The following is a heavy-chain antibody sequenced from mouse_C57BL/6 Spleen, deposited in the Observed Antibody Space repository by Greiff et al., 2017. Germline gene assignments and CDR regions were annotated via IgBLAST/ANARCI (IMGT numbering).Heavy chain of an antibody. Sequence: QVQLKQSGAELVMPGASVKLSCKASGYTFTSYWMHWVKQRPGQGLEWIGEIDPSDSYTNYNQKFKGKSTLTVDKSSSTAYMQLSSLTSEDSAVYYCARGALQDAMDYWGQGTSVTVSS. D-gene: IGHD2-1*01. CDR2: IDPSDSYT. CDR3: ARGALQDAMDY. V-gene: IGHV1-69*01. J-gene: IGHJ4*01. CDR1: GYTFTSYW.